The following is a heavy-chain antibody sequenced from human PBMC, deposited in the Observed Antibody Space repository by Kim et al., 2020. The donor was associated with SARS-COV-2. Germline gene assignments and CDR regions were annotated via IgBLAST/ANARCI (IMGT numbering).Heavy chain of an antibody. Sequence: AEAGKGRFTIARDNCKNTLYLQMNSLRADDTAVYYCARDGEIAAAGSFDYWGQGTLVTVSS. V-gene: IGHV3-30*01. J-gene: IGHJ4*02. D-gene: IGHD6-13*01. CDR3: ARDGEIAAAGSFDY.